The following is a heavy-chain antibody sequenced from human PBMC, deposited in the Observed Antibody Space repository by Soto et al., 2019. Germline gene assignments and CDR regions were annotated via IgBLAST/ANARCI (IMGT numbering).Heavy chain of an antibody. CDR1: GGSISSGGYY. CDR3: ARDPRSGYDSSGYYYTGAFDI. D-gene: IGHD3-22*01. CDR2: IYYSGST. J-gene: IGHJ3*02. V-gene: IGHV4-31*03. Sequence: QVQLQESGPGLVKPSQTLSLTCTVSGGSISSGGYYWSWIRQHPGKGLEWIGYIYYSGSTYYNPSLKSRVTIAVDTSKNQFSLKLSSVTAADTAVYYCARDPRSGYDSSGYYYTGAFDIWGQGTMVTVSS.